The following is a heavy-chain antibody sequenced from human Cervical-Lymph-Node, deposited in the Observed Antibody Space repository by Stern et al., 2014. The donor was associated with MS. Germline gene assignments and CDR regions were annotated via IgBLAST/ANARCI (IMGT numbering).Heavy chain of an antibody. J-gene: IGHJ5*02. Sequence: VQLVESGPGLVKPSETLSLTCSVSGGSMSGYYWSWIRQPPGKGLEWIGYISYTGSTTYNPSLKSRVPISAATSQTPLSLNRASVTAADTAVYYCARMTQLLRSDCDPWGRGTLVIVSS. CDR2: ISYTGST. CDR1: GGSMSGYY. D-gene: IGHD4-17*01. CDR3: ARMTQLLRSDCDP. V-gene: IGHV4-59*08.